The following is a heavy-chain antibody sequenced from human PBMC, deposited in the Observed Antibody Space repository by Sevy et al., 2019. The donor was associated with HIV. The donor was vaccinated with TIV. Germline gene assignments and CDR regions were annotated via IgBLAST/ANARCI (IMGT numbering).Heavy chain of an antibody. CDR1: GFTFSSYG. CDR2: IKQDGSEK. D-gene: IGHD3-22*01. J-gene: IGHJ6*02. CDR3: ARLIGYDSSGYYYYYYGMDV. Sequence: GGSLRLSCAASGFTFSSYGMSWVRQAPGKGLEWVANIKQDGSEKYYVHSVKGRFTISRDNAKNSLYLQMNSLRAEDTAVYYCARLIGYDSSGYYYYYYGMDVWGQGTTVTVSS. V-gene: IGHV3-7*03.